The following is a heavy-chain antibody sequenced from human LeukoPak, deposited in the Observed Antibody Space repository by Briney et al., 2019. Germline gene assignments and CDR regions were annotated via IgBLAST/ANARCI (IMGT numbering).Heavy chain of an antibody. CDR2: MNTDGTRI. CDR1: GFTFIRYW. Sequence: GGSLRLSCAASGFTFIRYWMHWVRQAPGKGLVWASRMNTDGTRIGYADSVKGRFTISRDNAKDTLYLQMNSLGVEDTAVYFCASDFTGRDDYWGQGTLVSVSS. CDR3: ASDFTGRDDY. D-gene: IGHD2-8*02. V-gene: IGHV3-74*01. J-gene: IGHJ4*02.